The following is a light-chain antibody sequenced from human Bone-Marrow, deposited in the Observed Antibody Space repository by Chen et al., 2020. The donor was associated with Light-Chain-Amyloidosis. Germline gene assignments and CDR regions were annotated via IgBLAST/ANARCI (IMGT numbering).Light chain of an antibody. CDR3: QSYDIAKV. CDR2: EDN. J-gene: IGLJ2*01. V-gene: IGLV6-57*01. CDR1: SGYIASNY. Sequence: NFVLIQPHSVSESPGKTVTISCTRSSGYIASNYVHWYQQRPGRSPTIVIYEDNQRPSGVPDRFSGSIDRSSNSASLTNSGLKTEDEGDYYCQSYDIAKVFGGGTKVTVL.